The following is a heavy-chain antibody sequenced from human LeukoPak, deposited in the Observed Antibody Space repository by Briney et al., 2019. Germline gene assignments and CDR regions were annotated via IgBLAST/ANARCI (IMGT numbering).Heavy chain of an antibody. Sequence: GGSLRLSCAASGFTLSDYYMSWIRQAPGKGLEWVSYISSSGSTIYYADSVKGRFTISRDNAKNSLYLQMNSLRAEDTAVYYCARDSVGYDSSGYYQLTKFDYWGQGTLVTVSS. D-gene: IGHD3-22*01. CDR2: ISSSGSTI. V-gene: IGHV3-11*01. CDR1: GFTLSDYY. J-gene: IGHJ4*02. CDR3: ARDSVGYDSSGYYQLTKFDY.